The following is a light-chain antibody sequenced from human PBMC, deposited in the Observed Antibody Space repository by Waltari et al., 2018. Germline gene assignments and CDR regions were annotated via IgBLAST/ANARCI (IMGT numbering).Light chain of an antibody. Sequence: DIQMTQSPSTLSAYVGDRVTVPCRASQSLSNWLAWYQQKPGKAPELLIYQASNLETGVPSRFSGSGAGTEFTPTITSLQPDDVATYHGQTYDSHTVAVGGGAKIESK. CDR3: QTYDSHTVA. V-gene: IGKV1-5*03. CDR2: QAS. CDR1: QSLSNW. J-gene: IGKJ4*01.